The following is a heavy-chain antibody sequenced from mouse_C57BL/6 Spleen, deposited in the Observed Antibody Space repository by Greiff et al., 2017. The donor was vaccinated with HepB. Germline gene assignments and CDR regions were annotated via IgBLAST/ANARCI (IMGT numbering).Heavy chain of an antibody. CDR3: ARPSTGAWFAY. CDR2: IYPGDGDT. J-gene: IGHJ3*01. CDR1: GYAFSSSW. V-gene: IGHV1-82*01. Sequence: VQLQQSGPELVKPGASVKISCKASGYAFSSSWMNWVKQRPGKGLEWIGRIYPGDGDTNYNGKFKGKATLTADKSSSTAYMQLSSLTSEDSAVYVCARPSTGAWFAYWGEGTLVTVSA. D-gene: IGHD4-1*02.